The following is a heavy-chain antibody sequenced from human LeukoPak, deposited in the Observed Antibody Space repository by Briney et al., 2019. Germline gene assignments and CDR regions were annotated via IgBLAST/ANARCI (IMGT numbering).Heavy chain of an antibody. CDR2: ISGSGGST. CDR1: GFTFSSYA. Sequence: GGSLRLSCAASGFTFSSYAMSWVRQAPGKGLEWVSAISGSGGSTYYADSVKGRFTISRDNSKNTLYLQMNSLRAEDTAVYYCARDRSGWYKGYYYGMDVWGQGTTVTVSS. J-gene: IGHJ6*02. V-gene: IGHV3-23*01. D-gene: IGHD6-19*01. CDR3: ARDRSGWYKGYYYGMDV.